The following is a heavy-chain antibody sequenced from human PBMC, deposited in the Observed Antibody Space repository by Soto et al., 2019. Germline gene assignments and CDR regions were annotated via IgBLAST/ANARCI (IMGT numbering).Heavy chain of an antibody. J-gene: IGHJ6*02. CDR1: GGTFSSYA. D-gene: IGHD2-2*01. CDR3: ARGLKRVVVVPAATDYYYGMDV. CDR2: IIPIFGTA. V-gene: IGHV1-69*13. Sequence: ASVKVSCEASGGTFSSYAISWVRQAPGQGLEWMGGIIPIFGTANYAQKFQGRVTITADESTSTAYMELSSLRSEDTAVYYCARGLKRVVVVPAATDYYYGMDVWGQGTTVTAP.